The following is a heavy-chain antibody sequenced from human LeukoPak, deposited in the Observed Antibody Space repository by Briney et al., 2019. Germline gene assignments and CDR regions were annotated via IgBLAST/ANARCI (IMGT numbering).Heavy chain of an antibody. J-gene: IGHJ4*02. V-gene: IGHV3-53*01. D-gene: IGHD5-18*01. CDR1: GGSISSYY. CDR3: TRGDAAMVKSLNY. CDR2: IYSGGST. Sequence: ETLSLTCTVSGGSISSYYWSWTRQPPGKGLEWLSIIYSGGSTYYANSVKGRFTISRDKSKSTLYLQMNSLRVDDSAVYYCTRGDAAMVKSLNYWGQGTLVTVSS.